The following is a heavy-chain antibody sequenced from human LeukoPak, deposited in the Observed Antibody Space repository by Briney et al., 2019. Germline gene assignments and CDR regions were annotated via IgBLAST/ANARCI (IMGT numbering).Heavy chain of an antibody. CDR3: FTPTYYDFWSGYYMRAIEPNWFDP. J-gene: IGHJ5*02. Sequence: GGSLRLSCAASGFTFSSYAMSWVRQAPGKGLEWVSAISGSSGSTYYADSVKGRFTISRDNSKNTLYLQMNSLRAEDTAVYYCFTPTYYDFWSGYYMRAIEPNWFDPWGQGTLVTVSS. V-gene: IGHV3-23*01. CDR1: GFTFSSYA. D-gene: IGHD3-3*01. CDR2: ISGSSGST.